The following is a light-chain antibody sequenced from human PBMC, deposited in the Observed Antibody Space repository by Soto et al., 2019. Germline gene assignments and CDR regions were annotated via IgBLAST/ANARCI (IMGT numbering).Light chain of an antibody. V-gene: IGKV3-15*01. CDR3: QQYDNWWT. CDR2: GAS. J-gene: IGKJ1*01. CDR1: QSVTSN. Sequence: EIVMTQSPATLSVSPGERATLSCRASQSVTSNLAWYQQKPGQAPRLLIYGASTRATGIPARFSGSGSGTEFTLTISSLQSEDSAVYHCQQYDNWWTFGQGTEV.